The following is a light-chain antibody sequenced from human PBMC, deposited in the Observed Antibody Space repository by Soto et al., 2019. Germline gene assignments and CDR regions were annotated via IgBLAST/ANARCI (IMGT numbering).Light chain of an antibody. CDR2: GAS. V-gene: IGKV3-20*01. J-gene: IGKJ3*01. CDR1: QSVTSTY. CDR3: QQYGSSPPFT. Sequence: EIVFTESTGTVSWSRGEGGTLSCGASQSVTSTYLAWYQQKPGQAPRLLIYGASTRVTGIPDRFSGSGSGTDLTLTISRLESEDFAVYYCQQYGSSPPFTFGPGTKVEIK.